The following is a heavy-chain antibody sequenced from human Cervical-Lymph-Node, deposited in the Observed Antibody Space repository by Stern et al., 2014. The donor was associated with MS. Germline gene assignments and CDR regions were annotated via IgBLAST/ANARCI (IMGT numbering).Heavy chain of an antibody. CDR1: GYTFTSYA. CDR2: INTANGDT. J-gene: IGHJ5*02. D-gene: IGHD6-13*01. CDR3: GRGQQSFDP. V-gene: IGHV1-3*04. Sequence: QVQIVQSGAEVKKPGASVKVSCKASGYTFTSYAIHWVRQAPGQRLEWMGRINTANGDTYYSEKFQGRVTFTRDTSANTAYMELFSLTSEDTTVYYCGRGQQSFDPWGQGTLVTVSA.